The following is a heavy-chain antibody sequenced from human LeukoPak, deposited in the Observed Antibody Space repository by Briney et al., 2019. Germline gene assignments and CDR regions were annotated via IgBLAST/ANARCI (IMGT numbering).Heavy chain of an antibody. CDR3: ARGPLFLVY. CDR2: INHSGST. CDR1: GGSFSGYY. Sequence: PSETLSLTCAVYGGSFSGYYWSWIRQPPGKGLEWIGEINHSGSTNYNPSLKSRVTISVDTSKNQFSLKLSSVTAADTAVYYCARGPLFLVYWGQGTLVTVSS. J-gene: IGHJ4*02. V-gene: IGHV4-34*01.